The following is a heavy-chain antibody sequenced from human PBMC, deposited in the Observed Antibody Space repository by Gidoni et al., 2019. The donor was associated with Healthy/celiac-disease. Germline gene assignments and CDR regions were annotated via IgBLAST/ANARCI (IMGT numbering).Heavy chain of an antibody. CDR3: ARDFRENSWYFDY. D-gene: IGHD6-13*01. Sequence: QVQLQESGPGLVKPSETLSLTCTVSGGSISSYYWSWIRQPPGKGLEWIGYIYYSGSTNYNPSLKSRVTISVDTSKNQFSLKLSSVTAADTAVYYCARDFRENSWYFDYWGQGTLVTVSS. J-gene: IGHJ4*02. CDR1: GGSISSYY. CDR2: IYYSGST. V-gene: IGHV4-59*01.